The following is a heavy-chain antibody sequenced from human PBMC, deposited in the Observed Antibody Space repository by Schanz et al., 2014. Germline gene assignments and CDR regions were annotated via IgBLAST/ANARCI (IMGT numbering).Heavy chain of an antibody. D-gene: IGHD2-15*01. Sequence: DVQLLESGGGLVQPGGSLRLSCAASGFTFSSYAMSWVRQAPGKGLEWVSAISGSGGSTYYADYVKGRFTISRDNSKNTLYLQMTSLRAEDTAVYYCARDRGYCSGGSCLTFDYWGQGTLVTVSS. CDR2: ISGSGGST. J-gene: IGHJ4*02. V-gene: IGHV3-23*01. CDR3: ARDRGYCSGGSCLTFDY. CDR1: GFTFSSYA.